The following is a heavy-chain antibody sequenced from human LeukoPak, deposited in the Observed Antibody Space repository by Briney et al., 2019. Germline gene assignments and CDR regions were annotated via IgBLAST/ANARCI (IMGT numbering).Heavy chain of an antibody. CDR2: IRQDGSEK. Sequence: GGSLRLSCAASGFTFSSYWMSWVRQAPGKGLEWVADIRQDGSEKYYVASVKGRFTISRDNAKNSLYLQMNSLRAEDTAVYYCARELYSSSWLYYYGMDVWGQGTTVTVSS. J-gene: IGHJ6*02. CDR1: GFTFSSYW. CDR3: ARELYSSSWLYYYGMDV. D-gene: IGHD6-13*01. V-gene: IGHV3-7*01.